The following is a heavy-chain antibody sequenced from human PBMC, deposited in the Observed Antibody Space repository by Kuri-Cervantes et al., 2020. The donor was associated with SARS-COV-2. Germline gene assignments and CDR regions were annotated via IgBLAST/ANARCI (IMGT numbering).Heavy chain of an antibody. Sequence: GESLKISCAASGFTFSDYYMSWIRQAPGKGLEWVSYISSSGSTIYYADSVKGRFTISRDNAKNSLYLQMNSLRAEDTAVYNCARAPPPASPRGGMDVWGQGTTVTVSS. CDR2: ISSSGSTI. CDR1: GFTFSDYY. CDR3: ARAPPPASPRGGMDV. V-gene: IGHV3-11*01. J-gene: IGHJ6*02. D-gene: IGHD2-2*01.